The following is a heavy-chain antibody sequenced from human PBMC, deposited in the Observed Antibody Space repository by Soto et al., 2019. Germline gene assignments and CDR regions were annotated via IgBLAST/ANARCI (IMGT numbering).Heavy chain of an antibody. CDR3: ARWDYYHAMDA. V-gene: IGHV4-61*08. CDR1: GGSVSSSGSH. Sequence: QVQLQESGAGLVRPSETLSLTCIVSGGSVSSSGSHWNWVRQPPGKGLEWIGYIPNAGATKYNPSLMSRGNISLDTSKHEFSLKLTSVTAADTAVYYCARWDYYHAMDAWGQGTTVAVSS. CDR2: IPNAGAT. J-gene: IGHJ6*02.